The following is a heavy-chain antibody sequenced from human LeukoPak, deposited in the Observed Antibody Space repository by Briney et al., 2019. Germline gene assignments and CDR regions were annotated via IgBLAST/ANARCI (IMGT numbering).Heavy chain of an antibody. CDR1: GFTFTNYA. J-gene: IGHJ3*01. V-gene: IGHV3-23*01. Sequence: PGGSLRLSCAASGFTFTNYAMTWVRQAPGKGLEWVSVIGASGADTYYSDSVKGRFTVSRDNSQNTLFLHMSSLRAEDTAVYFCAGRPRDTSYYLGAFHDWGQGTTVTVSS. D-gene: IGHD3-22*01. CDR3: AGRPRDTSYYLGAFHD. CDR2: IGASGADT.